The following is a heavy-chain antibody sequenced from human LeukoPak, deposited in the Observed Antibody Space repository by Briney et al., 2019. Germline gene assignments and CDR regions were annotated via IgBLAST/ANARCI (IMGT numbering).Heavy chain of an antibody. CDR3: ARLRGSSWPNWFDP. V-gene: IGHV7-4-1*02. Sequence: GASVKVSCKASGYTFTSYAMNWVRQAPGQGPEWMGWINTNTGNPTYAQGFTERFVFSLDTSVSTAYLQISSLKAEDTAVYYCARLRGSSWPNWFDPWGQGTLVTVSS. D-gene: IGHD6-13*01. CDR1: GYTFTSYA. CDR2: INTNTGNP. J-gene: IGHJ5*02.